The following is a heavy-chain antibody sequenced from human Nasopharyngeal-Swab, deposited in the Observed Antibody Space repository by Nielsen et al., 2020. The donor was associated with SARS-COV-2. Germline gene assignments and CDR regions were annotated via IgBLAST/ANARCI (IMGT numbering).Heavy chain of an antibody. CDR3: ARVFVVVPAAIGLSGWFDP. D-gene: IGHD2-2*01. V-gene: IGHV5-51*01. CDR2: IYPGDYDT. CDR1: GYSFTSYW. Sequence: GSLRLSCKGSGYSFTSYWFGWVRQMPGKGLEWMGIIYPGDYDTRYSPSFQGQVTISADKSISTAYLQWSSLKASDTAMYYCARVFVVVPAAIGLSGWFDPWGQGTLVTVSS. J-gene: IGHJ5*02.